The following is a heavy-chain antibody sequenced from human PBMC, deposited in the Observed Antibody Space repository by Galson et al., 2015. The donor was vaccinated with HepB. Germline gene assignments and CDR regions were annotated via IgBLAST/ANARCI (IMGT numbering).Heavy chain of an antibody. Sequence: SLRLSCAASGFTSSSYAMSWVRQAPGKGLEWVSAISGSGGSTYYADSVKGRFTISRDNSKNTLYLQMNSLRAEDTAVYYCAKATYYYDSSGYFGENWGQGTLVTVSS. V-gene: IGHV3-23*01. J-gene: IGHJ4*02. CDR2: ISGSGGST. CDR3: AKATYYYDSSGYFGEN. CDR1: GFTSSSYA. D-gene: IGHD3-22*01.